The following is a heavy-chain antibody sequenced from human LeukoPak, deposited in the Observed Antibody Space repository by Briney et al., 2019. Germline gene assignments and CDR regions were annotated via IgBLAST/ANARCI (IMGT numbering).Heavy chain of an antibody. J-gene: IGHJ4*02. D-gene: IGHD2-2*01. CDR1: GFTFSTYS. V-gene: IGHV3-21*01. CDR2: ISSGSGYM. CDR3: ARDLDLIYCSSTSCSLFDY. Sequence: GGSLRLSCAASGFTFSTYSMNWVRQAPGKGLEWVPSISSGSGYMYYADSVKGRFTISRDNAKNSLYLQMNSLRVEETAVYYCARDLDLIYCSSTSCSLFDYWGQGTPVTVSS.